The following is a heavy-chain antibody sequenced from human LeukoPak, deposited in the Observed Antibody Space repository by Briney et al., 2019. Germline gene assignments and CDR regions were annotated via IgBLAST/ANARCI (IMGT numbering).Heavy chain of an antibody. V-gene: IGHV3-21*01. CDR3: ARDSPYYDSSGPQAY. CDR1: GFTFSSYS. Sequence: GGSLRLSCAASGFTFSSYSMNWVRQAPGKGLEWVSSISSSSYIYYADSVKGRFTISRDNAKNSLYLLMNSLRAEDTAVYYSARDSPYYDSSGPQAYWGQGTLVTVSS. CDR2: ISSSSYI. J-gene: IGHJ4*02. D-gene: IGHD3-22*01.